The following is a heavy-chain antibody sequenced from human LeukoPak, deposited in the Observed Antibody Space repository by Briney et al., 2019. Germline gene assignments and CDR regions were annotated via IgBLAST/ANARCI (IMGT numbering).Heavy chain of an antibody. CDR3: ARDRTSYYDSRGYTFDY. V-gene: IGHV1-3*04. Sequence: ASVKVSCKASGYTFTSYAMDWVRQAPGQRLEWMGWVNTGNGDTKYSQKFQGRVTITRDTSASTAYMELSSLRSEDTAVYYCARDRTSYYDSRGYTFDYWGQGTLVIVSS. D-gene: IGHD3-22*01. CDR1: GYTFTSYA. J-gene: IGHJ4*02. CDR2: VNTGNGDT.